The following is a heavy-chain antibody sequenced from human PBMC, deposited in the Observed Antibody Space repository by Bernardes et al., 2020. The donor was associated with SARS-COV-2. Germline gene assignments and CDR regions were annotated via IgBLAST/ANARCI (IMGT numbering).Heavy chain of an antibody. CDR1: GGIFSNYV. Sequence: SVKVSCKTSGGIFSNYVFIWVRQAPGQGLEWMGGIIPLFGRTIYAQKFQGRVAISADTSTNIAYMELSSLRSDDTALYYCSRGKYQLRGSWYYNGLDVWGQGTTVTVSS. CDR3: SRGKYQLRGSWYYNGLDV. CDR2: IIPLFGRT. V-gene: IGHV1-69*06. J-gene: IGHJ6*02. D-gene: IGHD2-2*01.